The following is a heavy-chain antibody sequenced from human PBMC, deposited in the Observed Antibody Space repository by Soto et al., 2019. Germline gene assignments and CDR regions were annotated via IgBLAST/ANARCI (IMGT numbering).Heavy chain of an antibody. CDR2: TYYRSKWYN. V-gene: IGHV6-1*01. D-gene: IGHD1-7*01. J-gene: IGHJ5*02. Sequence: PSQTLSLTCAISGDSVSSNSTAWNWIRQSPSRGLEWLGRTYYRSKWYNDYAVSVKSRITINPDTSKNQFSLQLNSVTPEDTAVYYCARDLLELPLGWFDPWGQGTLVTVSS. CDR3: ARDLLELPLGWFDP. CDR1: GDSVSSNSTA.